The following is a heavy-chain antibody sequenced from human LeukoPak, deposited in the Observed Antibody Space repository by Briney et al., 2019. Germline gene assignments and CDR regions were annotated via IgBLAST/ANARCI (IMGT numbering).Heavy chain of an antibody. J-gene: IGHJ4*02. CDR1: GFTFDDYA. CDR3: AKDSNGSGSYFDY. CDR2: ISWNSGSI. D-gene: IGHD3-10*01. Sequence: GGSLRLSCAASGFTFDDYAMHWVRQAPGKGLEWVSGISWNSGSIGYADSVKGRFTISRDNAKSSLYLQMNSLRAEDTALYYCAKDSNGSGSYFDYWGQGTLVTVSS. V-gene: IGHV3-9*01.